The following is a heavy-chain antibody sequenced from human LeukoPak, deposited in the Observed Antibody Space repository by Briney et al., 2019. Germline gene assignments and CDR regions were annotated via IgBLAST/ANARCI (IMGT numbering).Heavy chain of an antibody. J-gene: IGHJ3*02. D-gene: IGHD2-15*01. CDR3: ARSGYCSGGSCIDAFDI. Sequence: PSETLSLTCTVSGGSISSYSWSWIRQPPGKGLEWIGYIYYSGSTNYNPSLKSRVTISVDTSKNQFSLKLSSVTAADTAVYYCARSGYCSGGSCIDAFDIWGQGTMVTVSS. CDR1: GGSISSYS. V-gene: IGHV4-59*01. CDR2: IYYSGST.